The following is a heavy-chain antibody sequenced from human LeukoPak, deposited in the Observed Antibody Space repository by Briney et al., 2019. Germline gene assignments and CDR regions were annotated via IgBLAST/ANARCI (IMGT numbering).Heavy chain of an antibody. CDR2: INHSGST. CDR1: GGSFSGYY. J-gene: IGHJ4*02. D-gene: IGHD1-14*01. V-gene: IGHV4-34*01. CDR3: ARPLPNQ. Sequence: SETLSLTCAVYGGSFSGYYWSWIRQPPGKGLEWIGEINHSGSTNYNPYLKSRVTISVDTSKNQFSLKLSSVTAADTAVYYCARPLPNQWGQGTLVTVSS.